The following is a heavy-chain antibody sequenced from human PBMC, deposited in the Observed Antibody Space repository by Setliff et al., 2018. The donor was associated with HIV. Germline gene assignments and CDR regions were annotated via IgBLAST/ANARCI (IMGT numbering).Heavy chain of an antibody. V-gene: IGHV3-48*01. Sequence: GESLKISCTASGFTFSSYSMNWVRQAPGKGLEWLSYIRATNGNTQYADSVKGRFTISRDNAKNSLFLQMNSLRAEDTAVYYCARDDKFAFDYWGLGPLVTVSS. J-gene: IGHJ4*02. CDR3: ARDDKFAFDY. D-gene: IGHD3-10*01. CDR2: IRATNGNT. CDR1: GFTFSSYS.